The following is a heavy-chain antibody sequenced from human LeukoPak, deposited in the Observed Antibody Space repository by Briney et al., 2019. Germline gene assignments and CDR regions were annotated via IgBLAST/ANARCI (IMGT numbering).Heavy chain of an antibody. V-gene: IGHV3-7*01. CDR2: INQDGSEK. CDR3: ARGQDSGSYFDY. Sequence: SGGSLRLSCAASGFTFTTYWMSWVRQAPGKGLEWVANINQDGSEKYFVDSVKGRFTISRDNAKNSLYLQMNSLRAEDTAVYYCARGQDSGSYFDYWGQGTLVTVSS. D-gene: IGHD5-12*01. CDR1: GFTFTTYW. J-gene: IGHJ4*02.